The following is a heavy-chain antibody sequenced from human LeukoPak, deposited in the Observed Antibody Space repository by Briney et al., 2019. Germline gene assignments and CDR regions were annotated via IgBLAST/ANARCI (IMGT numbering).Heavy chain of an antibody. CDR1: GGSISSGGYY. J-gene: IGHJ3*02. V-gene: IGHV4-31*03. CDR2: VSYSGST. Sequence: SETLSLTCTVSGGSISSGGYYWTWIRQHPGKGLEWIGYVSYSGSTYYNPSLKSRVTISVDTSKNQFSLKLSSVTAADTAVYYCARDTYYDSSGYPDAFDIWGQGTVVTVPS. D-gene: IGHD3-22*01. CDR3: ARDTYYDSSGYPDAFDI.